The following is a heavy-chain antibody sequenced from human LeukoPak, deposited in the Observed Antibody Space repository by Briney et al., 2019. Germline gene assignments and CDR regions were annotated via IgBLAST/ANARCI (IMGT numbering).Heavy chain of an antibody. D-gene: IGHD1-26*01. CDR3: AKTRGWELLSDSFDH. Sequence: WGSLRLSCAGSGFTFSSYVINWVRQAPGKGLELVSSISISSSDIYYADSVKCRFTISRDKAKNSLYLQMNSLRAADTAVYSCAKTRGWELLSDSFDHWGQGTLVAVSS. CDR2: ISISSSDI. CDR1: GFTFSSYV. J-gene: IGHJ4*02. V-gene: IGHV3-21*01.